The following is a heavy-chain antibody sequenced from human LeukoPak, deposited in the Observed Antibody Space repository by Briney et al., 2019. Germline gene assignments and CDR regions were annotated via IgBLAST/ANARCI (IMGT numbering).Heavy chain of an antibody. CDR2: IIPIFGTA. CDR1: GGTFSSYA. Sequence: ASVKVSCKASGGTFSSYAISWVRQAPGQGLEWMGGIIPIFGTANYAQKFQGRATITADESTSTAYMELSSLRSEDTAVYYCARDLVEMATNLFDYWGQGTLVTVSS. V-gene: IGHV1-69*13. D-gene: IGHD5-24*01. CDR3: ARDLVEMATNLFDY. J-gene: IGHJ4*02.